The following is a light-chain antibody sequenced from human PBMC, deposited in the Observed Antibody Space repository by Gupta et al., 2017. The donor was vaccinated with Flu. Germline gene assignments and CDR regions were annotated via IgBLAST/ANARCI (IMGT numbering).Light chain of an antibody. CDR2: AAS. CDR1: QGITNY. V-gene: IGKV1-9*01. CDR3: QQLNSWVFT. J-gene: IGKJ3*01. Sequence: DIQLTPSPPFLSASVGDRVIITCRASQGITNYLAWYQQKPGKAPKLLIYAASTLQSGVPSRFSGGGSGTEFTLTISSLQPEDFATYYCQQLNSWVFTFGPGTKVDIK.